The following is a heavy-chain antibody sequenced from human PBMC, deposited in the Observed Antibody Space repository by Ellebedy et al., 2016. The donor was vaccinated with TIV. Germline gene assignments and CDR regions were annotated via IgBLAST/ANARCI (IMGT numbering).Heavy chain of an antibody. CDR2: ISTYKGNT. CDR3: AKHQKMYYGSGSDAFDI. CDR1: GYTFTSYG. V-gene: IGHV1-18*01. Sequence: AASVKVSCKASGYTFTSYGINWVRQAPGQGLEWMGWISTYKGNTNYAQNLQARVTMTTETSTSTAYMELRSLRSDDTAVYYCAKHQKMYYGSGSDAFDIWGQGTMVTVSS. D-gene: IGHD3-10*01. J-gene: IGHJ3*02.